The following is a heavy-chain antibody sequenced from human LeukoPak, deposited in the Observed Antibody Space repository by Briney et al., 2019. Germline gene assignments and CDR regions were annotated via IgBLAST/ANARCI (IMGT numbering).Heavy chain of an antibody. CDR1: GYSFTSYW. D-gene: IGHD5/OR15-5a*01. Sequence: GESLKISCKGSGYSFTSYWIGWVRPMPGKGLEWMGIIYPGDSDTRYSPSFQGQVTTSADKSISTAYLQWSSLKASDTAIYYCARLPPDSVDYWGQGTLVTVSS. J-gene: IGHJ4*02. CDR3: ARLPPDSVDY. V-gene: IGHV5-51*01. CDR2: IYPGDSDT.